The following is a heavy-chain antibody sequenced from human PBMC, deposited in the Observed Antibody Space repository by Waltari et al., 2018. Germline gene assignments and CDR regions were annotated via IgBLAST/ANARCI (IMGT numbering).Heavy chain of an antibody. V-gene: IGHV4-59*11. J-gene: IGHJ4*02. Sequence: QVQLQESGPGLVKPSETLSLTCTVSGGSISSHYWSWIRQPPGKGLEWIGYIYYSGSTNYNPSLKSRVTISVDTSKNQFSLKLSSVTAADTAVYYCARSYSSGLDGYWGQGTLVTVSS. CDR2: IYYSGST. CDR3: ARSYSSGLDGY. D-gene: IGHD6-25*01. CDR1: GGSISSHY.